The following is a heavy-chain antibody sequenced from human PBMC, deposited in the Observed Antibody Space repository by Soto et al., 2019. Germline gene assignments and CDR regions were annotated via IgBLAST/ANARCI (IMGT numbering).Heavy chain of an antibody. V-gene: IGHV3-23*01. CDR2: ISGSGVST. CDR1: GLTFSIYA. CDR3: AKGIVRGSYPHNY. D-gene: IGHD1-26*01. J-gene: IGHJ4*02. Sequence: EVQLLESGGGLVQPGGSLRLSCAASGLTFSIYAMSWVPQAPGKGLEWVSAISGSGVSTYYADSVKGRFTISRDNSKNTLYLQMNSLRAEDTAVYYCAKGIVRGSYPHNYWGQGTLVTVSS.